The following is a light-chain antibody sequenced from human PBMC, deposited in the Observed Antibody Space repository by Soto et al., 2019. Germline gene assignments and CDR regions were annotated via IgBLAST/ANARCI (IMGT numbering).Light chain of an antibody. CDR1: QSISNS. CDR3: RQYVSYPVT. Sequence: DIQMTQSPSTLSASVGDRVTITCRASQSISNSLAWYQQKPGKAPNLLIYKASSLESGFPSRFSGSGSGTEFTLTISSLQPDDVATYYCRQYVSYPVTFGGGTKVEMK. V-gene: IGKV1-5*03. J-gene: IGKJ4*01. CDR2: KAS.